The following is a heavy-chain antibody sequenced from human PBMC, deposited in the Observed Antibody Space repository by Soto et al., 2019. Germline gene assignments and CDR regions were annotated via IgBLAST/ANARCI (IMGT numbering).Heavy chain of an antibody. CDR1: GGSISSSSYY. CDR3: ARIGYCSGGSCYSHYYYYMDV. V-gene: IGHV4-39*01. J-gene: IGHJ6*03. Sequence: QLQLQESGPGLVKPSETLSLTCTVSGGSISSSSYYWGWIRQPPGKGLEWIGSIYYSGSTYYNPSLKRRVTISVDTSKNQFSLKLSSVTAADTAVYYCARIGYCSGGSCYSHYYYYMDVWGKGTTVTVSS. CDR2: IYYSGST. D-gene: IGHD2-15*01.